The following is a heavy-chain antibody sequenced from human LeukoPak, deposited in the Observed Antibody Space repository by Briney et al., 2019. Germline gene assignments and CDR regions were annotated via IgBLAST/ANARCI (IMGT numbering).Heavy chain of an antibody. J-gene: IGHJ3*02. V-gene: IGHV4-4*02. CDR1: GGSISSSNW. Sequence: SGTLSLTCAVSGGSISSSNWWSWVRQPPGKGLEWIGEIYHSGSTNYNPSLKSRVTISVDKSKNQFSLMLSSVTAADTAVYYCARHLDYGDHQGAFDIWGQGTMVTVSS. CDR2: IYHSGST. CDR3: ARHLDYGDHQGAFDI. D-gene: IGHD4-17*01.